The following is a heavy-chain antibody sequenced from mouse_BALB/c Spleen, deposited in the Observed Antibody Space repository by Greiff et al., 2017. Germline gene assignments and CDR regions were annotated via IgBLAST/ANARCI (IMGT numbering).Heavy chain of an antibody. CDR2: INPSNGRT. CDR1: GYTFTSYW. CDR3: ARSLITTGTVDY. D-gene: IGHD1-2*01. Sequence: VQLQQPGAELVKPGASVKLSCTASGYTFTSYWMHWVKQRPGQGLEWIGEINPSNGRTNYHEKFKGKATLTSDKSSSTAYMELSSLTSEDSAVYYCARSLITTGTVDYWGQGTTLTVSS. V-gene: IGHV1S81*02. J-gene: IGHJ2*01.